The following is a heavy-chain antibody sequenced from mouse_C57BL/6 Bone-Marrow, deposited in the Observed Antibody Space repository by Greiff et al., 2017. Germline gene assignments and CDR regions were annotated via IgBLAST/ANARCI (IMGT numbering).Heavy chain of an antibody. CDR3: PLLRYPWYFDV. Sequence: QVQLQQSGAELARPGASVKLSCKASGYTFTSYGISWVKQRTGQGLEWIGEIYPRSGNTYYNEKFKGKATLAADKSSITAYMELRSLTSEDSAVYFCPLLRYPWYFDVWGTGTTVTVSS. CDR1: GYTFTSYG. D-gene: IGHD1-1*01. CDR2: IYPRSGNT. J-gene: IGHJ1*03. V-gene: IGHV1-81*01.